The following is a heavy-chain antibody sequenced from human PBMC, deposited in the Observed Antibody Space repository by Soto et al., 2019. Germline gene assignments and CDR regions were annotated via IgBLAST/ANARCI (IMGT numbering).Heavy chain of an antibody. CDR1: GYTFTGYY. CDR3: ARDSGYDNNWFDP. CDR2: INPNSGGT. V-gene: IGHV1-2*02. J-gene: IGHJ5*02. Sequence: ASVKVSCKASGYTFTGYYMHWVRQAPGQGLEWMGWINPNSGGTNYAQKFQGRVTMTRDTSISTAYMELSRLRSDDTAVYYCARDSGYDNNWFDPWGQGTLVTV. D-gene: IGHD5-12*01.